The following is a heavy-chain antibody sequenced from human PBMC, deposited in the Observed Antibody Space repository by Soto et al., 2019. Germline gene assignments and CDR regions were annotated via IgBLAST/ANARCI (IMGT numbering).Heavy chain of an antibody. CDR1: GFTFSSYS. CDR3: ARDGPYCGGDCYKSPNFDY. CDR2: ISSSSSYI. Sequence: GESLKISCAASGFTFSSYSMNWVRQAPGKGLEWVSSISSSSSYIYYADSVKGRFTISRDNAKNSLYLQMNSLRAEDTAVYYCARDGPYCGGDCYKSPNFDYWGQGTLVTVSS. V-gene: IGHV3-21*03. J-gene: IGHJ4*02. D-gene: IGHD2-21*02.